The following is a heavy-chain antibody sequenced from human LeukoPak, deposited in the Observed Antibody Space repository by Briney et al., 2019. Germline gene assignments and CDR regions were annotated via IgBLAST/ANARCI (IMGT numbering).Heavy chain of an antibody. Sequence: GGSLRLSCAASGFTFSSYAMSWVRQAPGKGLEWVSAISGSGGSTYYADSVKGRFTISRDNSKNTLYLQMNILRAEDTAVYYCARRGYSYGEFEYWGQGTLVTVSS. V-gene: IGHV3-23*01. CDR3: ARRGYSYGEFEY. CDR1: GFTFSSYA. J-gene: IGHJ4*02. D-gene: IGHD5-18*01. CDR2: ISGSGGST.